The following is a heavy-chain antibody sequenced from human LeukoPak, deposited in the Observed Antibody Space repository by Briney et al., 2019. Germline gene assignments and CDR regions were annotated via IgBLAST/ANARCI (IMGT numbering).Heavy chain of an antibody. CDR1: GYTFTSYG. Sequence: ASVKVSCKASGYTFTSYGISWVRQAPGQGLEWMGWINANNGNTNYAQKLQGRVTMTTDTSTSTAYMELSSLRSDDTAVYYCARDLKYYDFWSGYDPGFDYWGQGTLVTVSS. CDR2: INANNGNT. D-gene: IGHD3-3*01. J-gene: IGHJ4*02. CDR3: ARDLKYYDFWSGYDPGFDY. V-gene: IGHV1-18*01.